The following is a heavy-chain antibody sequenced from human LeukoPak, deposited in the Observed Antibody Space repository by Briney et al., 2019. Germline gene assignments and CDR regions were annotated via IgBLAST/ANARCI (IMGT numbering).Heavy chain of an antibody. Sequence: ASVKVSCKTSGYTFTSYSINWVRQAPGQGLEWMGWISGYNGNTNHAQMLQGRVTMTTDTSTSTAYMELRSLRSDDTAVYYCARGLQETLGWLKAFSAFDIWGQGTMVTVSS. D-gene: IGHD5-24*01. CDR1: GYTFTSYS. J-gene: IGHJ3*02. V-gene: IGHV1-18*01. CDR3: ARGLQETLGWLKAFSAFDI. CDR2: ISGYNGNT.